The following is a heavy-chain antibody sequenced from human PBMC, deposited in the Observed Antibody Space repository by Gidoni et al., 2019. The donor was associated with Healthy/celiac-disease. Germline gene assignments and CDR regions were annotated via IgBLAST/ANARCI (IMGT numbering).Heavy chain of an antibody. D-gene: IGHD3-22*01. CDR2: IKSKTDGLTT. Sequence: EVQRVESGGGLVKPGGSVGLSCADAGVTFGNAGRRWARQAPGKGRDGVGRIKSKTDGLTTDYAAPVKGIFTIPRDDSKNPLYLQMTSLKTEDTAVYYCSTDPENYYDSSGYYYASHYFDYWGQGTLVTGSS. V-gene: IGHV3-15*01. CDR3: STDPENYYDSSGYYYASHYFDY. CDR1: GVTFGNAG. J-gene: IGHJ4*02.